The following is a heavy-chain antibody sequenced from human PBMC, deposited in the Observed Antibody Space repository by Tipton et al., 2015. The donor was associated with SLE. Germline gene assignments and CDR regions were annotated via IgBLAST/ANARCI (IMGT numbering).Heavy chain of an antibody. V-gene: IGHV3-43*01. CDR3: AKAINDFWSGLWGDDAFDI. CDR2: ISWDGGST. CDR1: GFTFDDYT. J-gene: IGHJ3*02. D-gene: IGHD3-3*01. Sequence: SLRLSCAASGFTFDDYTMHWVRQAPGKGLEWVSLISWDGGSTYYADSVKGRFTISRDNSKNSLYLQMNSLRTEDTALYYCAKAINDFWSGLWGDDAFDIWGQGTMVTVSS.